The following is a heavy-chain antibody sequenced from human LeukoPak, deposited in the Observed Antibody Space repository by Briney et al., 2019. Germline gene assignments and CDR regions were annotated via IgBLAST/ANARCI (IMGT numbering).Heavy chain of an antibody. CDR2: ISSSSSYI. D-gene: IGHD1-26*01. V-gene: IGHV3-21*01. CDR3: ARDLEWEPRPKVDY. Sequence: GGSLRLSCAASGLTFSSYSMNWVRQAPGKGLEWVSSISSSSSYIYYADSVKGRFTTSRDNAQNSRYLQMYSLRDEVTALYYIARDLEWEPRPKVDYWGQGTLVTVSS. CDR1: GLTFSSYS. J-gene: IGHJ4*02.